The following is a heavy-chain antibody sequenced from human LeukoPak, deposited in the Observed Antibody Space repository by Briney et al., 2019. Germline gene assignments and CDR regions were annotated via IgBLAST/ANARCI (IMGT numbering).Heavy chain of an antibody. J-gene: IGHJ3*02. D-gene: IGHD5-12*01. V-gene: IGHV4-59*01. Sequence: PSETLSLTCAVYGGSFSDYYWSWIRQPPGKGLEWIGYIYYSGSIKYNPSLKSRVTISVDTSKNQFSLKLSSVTAADTAVYYCARDLLHRGYAFDIWGQGTMVTVSS. CDR1: GGSFSDYY. CDR2: IYYSGSI. CDR3: ARDLLHRGYAFDI.